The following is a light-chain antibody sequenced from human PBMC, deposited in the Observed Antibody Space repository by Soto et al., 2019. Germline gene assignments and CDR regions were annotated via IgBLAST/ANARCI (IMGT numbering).Light chain of an antibody. J-gene: IGKJ1*01. CDR3: QQRSNWPPT. V-gene: IGKV3-11*01. CDR2: DAS. Sequence: EIVLTQSPATLSLSPGERATLSCRASQSVSRYLVWYQQKAGQAPRLLIYDASNRATGIPARFSGSGSGTDFTLTISSLEPEDFAVYYCQQRSNWPPTVGQGTKVEIK. CDR1: QSVSRY.